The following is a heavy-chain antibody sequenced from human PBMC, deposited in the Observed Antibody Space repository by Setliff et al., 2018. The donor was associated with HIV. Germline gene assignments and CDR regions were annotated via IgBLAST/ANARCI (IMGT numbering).Heavy chain of an antibody. Sequence: TLSLTCAVYGAPLNGFFWSWVRQRPERGPEWIGEVNHSGTTNYNPSLKSRVTISVDTSKNQFSLRVKSVTAGDAGLYFCARRRGPMVRGVDPAPSFFFDYWGQGTPVTVSS. CDR3: ARRRGPMVRGVDPAPSFFFDY. CDR1: GAPLNGFF. V-gene: IGHV4-34*01. J-gene: IGHJ4*02. CDR2: VNHSGTT. D-gene: IGHD3-10*01.